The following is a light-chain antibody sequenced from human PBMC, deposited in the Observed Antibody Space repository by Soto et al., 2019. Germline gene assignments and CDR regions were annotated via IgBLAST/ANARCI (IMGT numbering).Light chain of an antibody. J-gene: IGKJ3*01. Sequence: EIVLIQSPATLSLSPGEIATLSCRASQSVSSYLAWYQQKPGQAPRLLIYDASNRATGITAKFSVSGSGTAFPITISTLEPEDFAVYYCQQRSNWPRFPFGPGTNVAI. CDR3: QQRSNWPRFP. CDR1: QSVSSY. V-gene: IGKV3-11*01. CDR2: DAS.